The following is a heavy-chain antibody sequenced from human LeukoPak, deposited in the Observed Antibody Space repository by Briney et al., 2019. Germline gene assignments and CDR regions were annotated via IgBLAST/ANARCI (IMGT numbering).Heavy chain of an antibody. CDR3: ARGSVVVVAARPTDWYFDL. CDR2: INPSGGST. D-gene: IGHD2-15*01. CDR1: GYTFTSYY. J-gene: IGHJ2*01. Sequence: GASVKVSCKASGYTFTSYYMHWVRQAPGQGLEWVGIINPSGGSTSYAQKFQGRVTMTRDTSTSTVYMELSSLRSEDTAVYYCARGSVVVVAARPTDWYFDLWGRGTLVTVSS. V-gene: IGHV1-46*01.